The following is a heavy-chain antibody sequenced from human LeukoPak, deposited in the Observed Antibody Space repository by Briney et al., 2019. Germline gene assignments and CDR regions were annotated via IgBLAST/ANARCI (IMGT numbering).Heavy chain of an antibody. CDR1: GGSLTGYY. V-gene: IGHV4-59*01. CDR3: ARASEMTTNHL. CDR2: IYYTGSS. D-gene: IGHD5-24*01. Sequence: SETLSLTCSVSGGSLTGYYWSWIRQPPGKGLEWIGFIYYTGSSNYNPSLKNRVTISVDMSKNQFSLMLSSVTAADTAVYYCARASEMTTNHLWGQGTLVTVSS. J-gene: IGHJ4*02.